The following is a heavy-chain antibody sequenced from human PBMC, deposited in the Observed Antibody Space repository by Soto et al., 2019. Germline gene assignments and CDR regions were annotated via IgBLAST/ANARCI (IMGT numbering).Heavy chain of an antibody. J-gene: IGHJ6*02. V-gene: IGHV3-21*01. CDR1: GFTFNASN. CDR3: ARDGEQHLVVGYYDAMDV. D-gene: IGHD3-10*01. Sequence: EVQLVESGGGLVKPGGSLRLSCAASGFTFNASNMNWVRQAPGKGLEWVSSITSTSLYIYYTDSIKGRFTISRDNAKNSLYLQMDSLRAEDTAVYYCARDGEQHLVVGYYDAMDVWGQGTTVTVSS. CDR2: ITSTSLYI.